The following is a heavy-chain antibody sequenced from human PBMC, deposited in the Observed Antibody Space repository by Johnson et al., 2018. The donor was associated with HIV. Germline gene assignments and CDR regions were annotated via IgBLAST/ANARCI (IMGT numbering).Heavy chain of an antibody. CDR1: GFTFDDYT. CDR3: ARAPEVWELRHPGTFDV. D-gene: IGHD3-3*01. CDR2: ITWNGGST. Sequence: VQLVESGGGVVQPGRSLRLSCAASGFTFDDYTMHWVRQAPGKGLEWVSLITWNGGSTYYAAFVKGRFTISRDNAKNSLFLQMNSLRAEDTAVYYCARAPEVWELRHPGTFDVWGQGTLVTVSS. V-gene: IGHV3-43*01. J-gene: IGHJ3*01.